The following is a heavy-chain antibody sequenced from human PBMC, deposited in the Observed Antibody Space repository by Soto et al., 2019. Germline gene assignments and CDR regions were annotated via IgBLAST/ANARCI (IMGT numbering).Heavy chain of an antibody. Sequence: EVQLLESGGGLVQPGGSLSLSCAASGFIFSNYAMSWVRQAPGKGLEWVSAISGGADSTYYADSVKGRFTISRDNSRNTVYLQVSSLRAEDTAVYYCATVSSRIAAFAIDFWGQGTLVTVSS. CDR3: ATVSSRIAAFAIDF. J-gene: IGHJ4*02. D-gene: IGHD6-13*01. CDR2: ISGGADST. CDR1: GFIFSNYA. V-gene: IGHV3-23*01.